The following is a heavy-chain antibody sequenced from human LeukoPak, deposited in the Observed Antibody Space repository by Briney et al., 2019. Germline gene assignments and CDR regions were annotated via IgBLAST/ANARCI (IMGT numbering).Heavy chain of an antibody. J-gene: IGHJ4*02. D-gene: IGHD3-22*01. CDR2: IRSKAYGGTT. CDR3: TRGIAVVAEARGRDYFDY. V-gene: IGHV3-49*03. Sequence: RSLRLSCTASGFTFGDYAMSWFRQAPGKGLEWVGFIRSKAYGGTTEYAASVKGRFTISRDDSKSIAYLQMNSLKTEDTAVYYCTRGIAVVAEARGRDYFDYWGQGTLVTVSS. CDR1: GFTFGDYA.